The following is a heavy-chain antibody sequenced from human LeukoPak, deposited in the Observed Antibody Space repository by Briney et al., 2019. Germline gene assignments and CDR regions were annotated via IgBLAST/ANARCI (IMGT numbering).Heavy chain of an antibody. CDR1: GGSISSSSYY. D-gene: IGHD5-18*01. Sequence: SETLSLTCTVSGGSISSSSYYWGWIRQPPGKGLEWIGSIYYSGSTYYNPSLKSRVTISVDTSKNQFSLKLSSVTAADTAVYYCGRDLTRVTDAFDIWGQGTMVTVSS. CDR2: IYYSGST. V-gene: IGHV4-39*07. CDR3: GRDLTRVTDAFDI. J-gene: IGHJ3*02.